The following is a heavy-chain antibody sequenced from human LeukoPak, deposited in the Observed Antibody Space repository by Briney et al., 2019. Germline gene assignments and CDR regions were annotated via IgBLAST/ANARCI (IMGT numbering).Heavy chain of an antibody. CDR1: GFTFSSYG. D-gene: IGHD3-10*01. Sequence: GGSLRLSCAASGFTFSSYGMHWVRQAPGKGLEWVAFIRYDVSNKYYADSVKVRFTISRDNSTNTLYLQMNSLRAEDTDVYYCAKPPFGNPYGMDVWGQGTTVTVSS. V-gene: IGHV3-30*02. CDR2: IRYDVSNK. CDR3: AKPPFGNPYGMDV. J-gene: IGHJ6*02.